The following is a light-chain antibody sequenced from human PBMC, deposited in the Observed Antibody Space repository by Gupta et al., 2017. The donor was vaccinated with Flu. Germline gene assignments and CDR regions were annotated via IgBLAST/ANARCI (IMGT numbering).Light chain of an antibody. CDR3: QQYNNWPLT. Sequence: EIVMTQSPATLSVSPGKRVTLSCRASKSISRNLAWYQQKPGQSPRLVIYDASARAPGFPARFSGSGSATEFTLTISSMQSEDFAAYYCQQYNNWPLTFGGGTKVEI. CDR1: KSISRN. J-gene: IGKJ4*01. V-gene: IGKV3-15*01. CDR2: DAS.